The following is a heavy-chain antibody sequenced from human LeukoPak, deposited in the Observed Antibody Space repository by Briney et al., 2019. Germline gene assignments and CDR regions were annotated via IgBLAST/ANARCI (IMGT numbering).Heavy chain of an antibody. CDR2: ISHDGSNN. D-gene: IGHD1-26*01. V-gene: IGHV3-30-3*01. J-gene: IGHJ4*02. CDR1: GFTFSSYA. Sequence: GGSLRLSCAASGFTFSSYAMHWVRQAPGKGLEWVAVISHDGSNNYYADSVKGRFTISRDNSKNMLYLQMNSLRAEDTAVYYCARVYSGSMGYWGQGTLVTVSS. CDR3: ARVYSGSMGY.